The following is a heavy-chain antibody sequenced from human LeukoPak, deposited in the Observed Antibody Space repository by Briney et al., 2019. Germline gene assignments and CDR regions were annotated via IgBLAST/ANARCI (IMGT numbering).Heavy chain of an antibody. CDR3: AKTQGYYDC. CDR1: GFTFSSYE. V-gene: IGHV3-23*01. CDR2: IGVGGTT. Sequence: GGSLRLSCAASGFTFSSYEMYWVRQAPGKGLEWVSGIGVGGTTYYADSVKGRFTISRDTSKNTLYLQMNSLRVEDTAVYYCAKTQGYYDCWGQGTLVTVSS. J-gene: IGHJ4*02. D-gene: IGHD3-22*01.